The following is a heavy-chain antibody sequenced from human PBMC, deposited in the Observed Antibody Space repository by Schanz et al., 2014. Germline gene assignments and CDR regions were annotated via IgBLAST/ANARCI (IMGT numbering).Heavy chain of an antibody. V-gene: IGHV3-23*01. CDR1: GFTFSSYA. D-gene: IGHD2-8*02. CDR2: ISESGDTA. CDR3: AKSLESCPGGRCARGYFDY. Sequence: EMQLLESGGGLAQPGGSLRLSCAASGFTFSSYAMSWVRQAPGKGLEWVSLISESGDTAYYADSVKGRFTISRDNSRSTMYLQMKSLRAENTGVYYCAKSLESCPGGRCARGYFDYWGQGTLVTVSS. J-gene: IGHJ4*02.